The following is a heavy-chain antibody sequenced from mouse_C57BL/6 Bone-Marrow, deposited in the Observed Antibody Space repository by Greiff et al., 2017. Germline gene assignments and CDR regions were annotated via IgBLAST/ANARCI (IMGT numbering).Heavy chain of an antibody. CDR2: INPSTGGT. V-gene: IGHV1-42*01. Sequence: VQLKESGPELVKPGASVKISCKASGYSFTGYYMNWVKQSPEKSLEWIGEINPSTGGTTYNQKFKAKATLTVDKSSSTAYMQLKSLTSEDSAVYYCARDYGSSLAWFAYWGQGTLVTVSA. D-gene: IGHD1-1*01. CDR3: ARDYGSSLAWFAY. CDR1: GYSFTGYY. J-gene: IGHJ3*01.